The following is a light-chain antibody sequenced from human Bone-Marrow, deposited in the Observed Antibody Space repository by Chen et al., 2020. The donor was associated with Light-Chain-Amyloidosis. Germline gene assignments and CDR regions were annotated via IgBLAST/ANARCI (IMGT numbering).Light chain of an antibody. CDR3: QSADSSGTYEVI. J-gene: IGLJ2*01. CDR2: RDT. CDR1: DLPTKY. Sequence: YELTQPPSVSVPPGQTARLTCSGDDLPTKYAYWYQQKPGQAPVLVIHRDTERPSGISERFSGSSSGTTATLTISGVQAEDEADYHCQSADSSGTYEVIFGGGTKLTVL. V-gene: IGLV3-25*03.